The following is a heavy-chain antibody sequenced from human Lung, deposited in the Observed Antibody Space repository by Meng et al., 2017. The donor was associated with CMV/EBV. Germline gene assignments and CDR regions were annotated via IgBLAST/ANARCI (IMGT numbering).Heavy chain of an antibody. V-gene: IGHV4-59*01. D-gene: IGHD3-22*01. CDR2: IYYSGST. J-gene: IGHJ6*02. Sequence: GSLRLXCTVSGGFISNYYWSFIRQPPGKGLEWIGYIYYSGSTKYNPSLKSRVTISVDTSKNQFSLKLTSVTAADTSVYYCARHGYGSSGYSYYYYGMDVWGQGTXVTVSS. CDR1: GGFISNYY. CDR3: ARHGYGSSGYSYYYYGMDV.